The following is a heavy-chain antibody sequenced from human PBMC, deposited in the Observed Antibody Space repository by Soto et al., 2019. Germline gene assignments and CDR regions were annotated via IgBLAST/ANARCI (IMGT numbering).Heavy chain of an antibody. V-gene: IGHV4-59*01. D-gene: IGHD3-16*01. CDR3: ARSTGPMITLFDP. Sequence: TLSLTCTVSGGSISSYYWSWIRQPPGKGLEWIGYIYYSGSTNYNPSLKSRVTISVDTSKNQFSLKLSSVTAADTAVYYCARSTGPMITLFDPWGQGTLVTVSS. J-gene: IGHJ5*02. CDR1: GGSISSYY. CDR2: IYYSGST.